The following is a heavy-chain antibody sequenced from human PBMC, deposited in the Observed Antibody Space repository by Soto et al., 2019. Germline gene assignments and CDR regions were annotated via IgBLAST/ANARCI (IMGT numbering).Heavy chain of an antibody. D-gene: IGHD2-15*01. V-gene: IGHV3-23*01. CDR2: ISGSGGST. CDR1: GFTFSSYA. Sequence: GGSLRLSCAASGFTFSSYAMSWVRQAPGKGLEWVSAISGSGGSTYYADSVKGRFTISRDNSKNTLYLQMNSLRAEDTAVYYCARGSERRRFLSPTRYWIRFDYWGQGTLVTVSS. J-gene: IGHJ4*02. CDR3: ARGSERRRFLSPTRYWIRFDY.